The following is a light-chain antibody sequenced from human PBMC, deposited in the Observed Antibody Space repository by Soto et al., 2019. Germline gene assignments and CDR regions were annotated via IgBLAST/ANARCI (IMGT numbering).Light chain of an antibody. CDR2: KAS. CDR3: QQYNGYRWT. V-gene: IGKV1-5*03. Sequence: DIQMSQSPSTLSASVGDRVTITCRASLSISNWLAWYQQKPGKAPKILIYKASSLESGVPSRFSGSGSETEFTLTISSLQPDDFATYYCQQYNGYRWTFGQGTKVDI. CDR1: LSISNW. J-gene: IGKJ1*01.